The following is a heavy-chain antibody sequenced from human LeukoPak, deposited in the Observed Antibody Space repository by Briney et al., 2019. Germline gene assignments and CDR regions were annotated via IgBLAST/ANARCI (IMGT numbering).Heavy chain of an antibody. CDR1: GFIFSSYA. J-gene: IGHJ4*02. CDR2: ISGTGGST. D-gene: IGHD1-26*01. Sequence: GGSLGLSCAASGFIFSSYAMSWVRQAPGKGLEWVSTISGTGGSTYYADSVKGRFTISRDNAKNSLYLQMNSLRDEDTAVYYCAREGVGATDYWGQGTLVTVSS. V-gene: IGHV3-23*01. CDR3: AREGVGATDY.